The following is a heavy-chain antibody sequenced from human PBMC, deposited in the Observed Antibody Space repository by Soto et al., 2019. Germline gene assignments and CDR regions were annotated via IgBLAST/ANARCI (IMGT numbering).Heavy chain of an antibody. V-gene: IGHV4-30-2*01. CDR1: GGSITSAAYS. J-gene: IGHJ4*02. CDR2: IYHSGST. CDR3: ASSTYSGYDHPLNY. Sequence: QLQLQESGSGLVKPSQTLSLTCGVSGGSITSAAYSWSWIRQPPGKGLEWIGSIYHSGSTYYNPSLKSRVTISADRSKNQFSLKLRSVTAADTAVYYCASSTYSGYDHPLNYWGQGTLVTVSS. D-gene: IGHD5-12*01.